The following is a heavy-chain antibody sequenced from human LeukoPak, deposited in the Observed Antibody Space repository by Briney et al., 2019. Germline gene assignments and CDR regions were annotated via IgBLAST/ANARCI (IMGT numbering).Heavy chain of an antibody. V-gene: IGHV4-59*01. CDR1: GGSISSYY. Sequence: PSEALSLTCTVSGGSISSYYWSWIRQTPGKGLEWIGYIYYSGSTNFNPSLKSRVTISVDTSKNQFSLKMSSVTAADTAVYFCARGGPPGYYYDYYMDVWGKGTTVTISS. CDR3: ARGGPPGYYYDYYMDV. CDR2: IYYSGST. J-gene: IGHJ6*03.